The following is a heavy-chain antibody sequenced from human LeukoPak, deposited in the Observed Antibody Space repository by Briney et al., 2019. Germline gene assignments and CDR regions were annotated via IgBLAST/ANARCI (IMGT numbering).Heavy chain of an antibody. D-gene: IGHD1-26*01. CDR1: GFTFRSYG. CDR3: ASVRGSYSSYYSDY. J-gene: IGHJ4*02. V-gene: IGHV3-33*01. CDR2: IWYDGSNK. Sequence: GGSLRLSFAASGFTFRSYGMHWVRPAPGQGLDWVAIIWYDGSNKYYGDSVKGRFTISRDNSKNTLYLQMNSLRAEDTAVYYCASVRGSYSSYYSDYWGQGTLVTVSS.